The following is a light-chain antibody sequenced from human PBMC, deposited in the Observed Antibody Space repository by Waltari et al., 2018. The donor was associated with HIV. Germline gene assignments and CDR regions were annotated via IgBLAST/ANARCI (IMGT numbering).Light chain of an antibody. CDR2: SSS. CDR1: QDIGTY. CDR3: QQYYDAPQT. J-gene: IGKJ2*01. Sequence: AIHMTQSPSSLSASTGDRIVISCRASQDIGTYLAWYQHKPGKAPELLISSSSTLESGVPSRFAGSGSGTDFTLTISFLQSEDFATYYCQQYYDAPQTFGQGTKLEIK. V-gene: IGKV1-8*01.